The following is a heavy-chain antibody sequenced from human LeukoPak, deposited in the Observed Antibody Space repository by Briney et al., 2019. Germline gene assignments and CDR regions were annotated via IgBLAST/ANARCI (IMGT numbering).Heavy chain of an antibody. D-gene: IGHD6-13*01. CDR3: ARGNRLYSSSWSSLPFDI. J-gene: IGHJ3*02. CDR1: GYTFTNYD. V-gene: IGHV1-8*01. CDR2: MNPRSGYT. Sequence: ASVKVSCKASGYTFTNYDINWVRQATGQGLEWMRWMNPRSGYTGYLQKFQGRVTMTGSTSISTAYLELNSLTSEDTAVYYCARGNRLYSSSWSSLPFDIWGQGSMVTVSS.